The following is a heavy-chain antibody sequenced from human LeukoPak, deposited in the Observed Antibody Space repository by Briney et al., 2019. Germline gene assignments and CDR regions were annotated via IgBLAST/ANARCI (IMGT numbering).Heavy chain of an antibody. CDR1: AGSISSYY. D-gene: IGHD3-10*01. Sequence: SETLSLTCTVSAGSISSYYWSWIRQPPGKGLEWIGEINHSGSTNYNPSLKSRVTISVDTSKNQFSLKLSSVTAADTAVYYCARDGVSREVDYRGQGTLVTVSS. J-gene: IGHJ4*02. V-gene: IGHV4-34*01. CDR2: INHSGST. CDR3: ARDGVSREVDY.